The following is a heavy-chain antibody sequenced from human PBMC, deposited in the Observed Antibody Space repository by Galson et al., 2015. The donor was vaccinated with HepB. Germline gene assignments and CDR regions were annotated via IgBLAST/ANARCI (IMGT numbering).Heavy chain of an antibody. CDR1: GFIFSTLA. D-gene: IGHD3-3*01. J-gene: IGHJ4*02. CDR2: ISGGGGST. CDR3: AKDVRDGLGPGTICGVVIRPQHFDS. V-gene: IGHV3-23*01. Sequence: SLRLSCAASGFIFSTLAMSWVRQAPGKGLEWVSAISGGGGSTYYADSVKGRFTISRDTSKNTLYLQMNSLRVEDTAVYYCAKDVRDGLGPGTICGVVIRPQHFDSWGQGTLVTVSS.